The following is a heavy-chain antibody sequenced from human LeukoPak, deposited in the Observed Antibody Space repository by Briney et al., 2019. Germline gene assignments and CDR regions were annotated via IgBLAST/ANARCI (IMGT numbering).Heavy chain of an antibody. CDR3: ATGSGWYSPDY. Sequence: GTSVKVSCKASGFTFTSSPLQWVRQPRGQRLEWIGWIVVGSGNTNYAQNFQERVTITRDMSTNTAYMGLSSLRSEDTAVYYCATGSGWYSPDYWGQGTLVTVSS. J-gene: IGHJ4*02. CDR1: GFTFTSSP. CDR2: IVVGSGNT. D-gene: IGHD6-19*01. V-gene: IGHV1-58*01.